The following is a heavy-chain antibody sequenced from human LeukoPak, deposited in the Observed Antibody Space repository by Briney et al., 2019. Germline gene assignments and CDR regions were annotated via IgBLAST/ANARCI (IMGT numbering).Heavy chain of an antibody. CDR1: GFTFSSYE. V-gene: IGHV3-15*01. J-gene: IGHJ4*02. D-gene: IGHD5-24*01. CDR2: IKSKTDGGTT. Sequence: GGSLRLFCAASGFTFSSYELNWVRQAPGKGLEWVGRIKSKTDGGTTDYAAPVKGRFTISRDDSKNTLYLQMNSLKTEDTAVYYCTTVVEMATIIMGDFDYWGQGTLVTVSS. CDR3: TTVVEMATIIMGDFDY.